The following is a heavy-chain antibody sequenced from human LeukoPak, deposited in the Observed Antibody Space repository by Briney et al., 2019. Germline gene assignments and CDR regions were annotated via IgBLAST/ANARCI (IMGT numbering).Heavy chain of an antibody. CDR3: TRGNILSGYCFDF. Sequence: SETLSLTCAVYGGSISGYYWSWIRQPPGKGLEWVGEVHYTGATSYNPSLKSRATISIETSKNQVSLKLSSVTAADTAVYYCTRGNILSGYCFDFWGQGALVTVSS. CDR2: VHYTGAT. D-gene: IGHD3-9*01. CDR1: GGSISGYY. J-gene: IGHJ4*02. V-gene: IGHV4-34*01.